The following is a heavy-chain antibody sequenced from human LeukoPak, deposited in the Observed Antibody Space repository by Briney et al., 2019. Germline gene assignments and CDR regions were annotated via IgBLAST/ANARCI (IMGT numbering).Heavy chain of an antibody. CDR2: IKQDDSEK. CDR1: GFTFTNNW. Sequence: GGSLRLSCAASGFTFTNNWVTGGRQAPGKGLEWGANIKQDDSEKYYVGSVKGRVTISRNHAKNSVYLKTNSLRVEDTAMYYCARGRAIDIWGRGTMVTVSS. CDR3: ARGRAIDI. V-gene: IGHV3-7*04. J-gene: IGHJ3*02.